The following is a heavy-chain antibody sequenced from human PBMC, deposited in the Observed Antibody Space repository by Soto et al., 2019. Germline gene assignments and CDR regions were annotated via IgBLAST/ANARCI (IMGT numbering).Heavy chain of an antibody. Sequence: GGAPMTSSGASGVTFRSYNLNWGRPAPGKGLEWVSSISSSSSYIYYADSVKGRFTISRDNAKNSLYLQMNSLRAEDTAVYYCARDTSGYYGFYAFESCGNRKMVTV. CDR1: GVTFRSYN. D-gene: IGHD3-22*01. V-gene: IGHV3-21*01. CDR3: ARDTSGYYGFYAFES. J-gene: IGHJ3*02. CDR2: ISSSSSYI.